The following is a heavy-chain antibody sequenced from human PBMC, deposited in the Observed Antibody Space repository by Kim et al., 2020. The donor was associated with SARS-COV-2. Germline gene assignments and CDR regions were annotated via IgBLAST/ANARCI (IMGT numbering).Heavy chain of an antibody. CDR3: ARALYSSGDCLDY. CDR2: IWYDGSNK. V-gene: IGHV3-33*01. D-gene: IGHD6-19*01. J-gene: IGHJ4*02. Sequence: GGSLRLSCAASGFTFSSYGMHWVRQAPGKGLEWVAVIWYDGSNKYYADSVKGRFTISRDNSKNTLYLQMNSLRAEDTAVYYCARALYSSGDCLDYWGQGTLVTVSS. CDR1: GFTFSSYG.